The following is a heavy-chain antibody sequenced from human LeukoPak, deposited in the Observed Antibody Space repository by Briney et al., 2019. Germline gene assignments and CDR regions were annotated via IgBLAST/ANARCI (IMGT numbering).Heavy chain of an antibody. CDR1: GFTSSSYS. D-gene: IGHD3-10*01. CDR3: ARVYYYGSGSYFAFDI. CDR2: ISSSSSYI. J-gene: IGHJ3*02. V-gene: IGHV3-21*01. Sequence: GGSLRLSCAASGFTSSSYSMNWVRQAPGKGLEWVSSISSSSSYIYYADSVKGRFTISRDNAKNSLYLQMNSLRAEDTAVYYCARVYYYGSGSYFAFDIWGQGTMVTVSS.